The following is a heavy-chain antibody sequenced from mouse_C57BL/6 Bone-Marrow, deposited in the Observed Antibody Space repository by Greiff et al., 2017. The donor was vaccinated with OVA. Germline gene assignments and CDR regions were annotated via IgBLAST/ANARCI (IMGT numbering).Heavy chain of an antibody. CDR3: SRGGKFAY. J-gene: IGHJ3*01. Sequence: VKLMESRADLVRPGVSVKISCKGSGYTFTDYAMHWVKQSHARSLEWIGVISTYYGDVDYNQKFKGKATMTVDKSSSTAYMELARLTSEDSAIYYCSRGGKFAYWGQGTLVTVSA. V-gene: IGHV1S137*01. CDR1: GYTFTDYA. CDR2: ISTYYGDV.